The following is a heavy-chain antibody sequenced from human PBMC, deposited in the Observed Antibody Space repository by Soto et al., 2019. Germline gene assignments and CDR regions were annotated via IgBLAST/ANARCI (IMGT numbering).Heavy chain of an antibody. D-gene: IGHD2-2*01. V-gene: IGHV1-18*04. J-gene: IGHJ6*02. CDR1: GYTFTSYG. Sequence: ASVKVSCKASGYTFTSYGISWVRQAPGQGLEWMGWISAYNGNTNYAQKLQGRVTMTTDTSTSTAYMELRSLRSDDTAVHYCATLGYCSSTSCSNYYYYYGMDVWGQGTTVTVSS. CDR3: ATLGYCSSTSCSNYYYYYGMDV. CDR2: ISAYNGNT.